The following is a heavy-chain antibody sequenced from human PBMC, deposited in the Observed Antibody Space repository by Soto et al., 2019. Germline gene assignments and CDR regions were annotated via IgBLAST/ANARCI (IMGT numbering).Heavy chain of an antibody. V-gene: IGHV4-59*08. CDR3: ASMGYHYGSGSYPLDY. CDR2: MYNSGST. J-gene: IGHJ4*02. CDR1: GGSISSYY. Sequence: SETLSLTCTVSGGSISSYYWTWIRQPPGKGLEWIGFMYNSGSTHYNPSLKSRVTISLDTSKNQFSLNLRSVTAADTAVYYCASMGYHYGSGSYPLDYWGQGTLVTVLL. D-gene: IGHD3-10*01.